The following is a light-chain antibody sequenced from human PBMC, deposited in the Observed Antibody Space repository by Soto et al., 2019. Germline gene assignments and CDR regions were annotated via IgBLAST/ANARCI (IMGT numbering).Light chain of an antibody. Sequence: EIVLTQSPGTLSLSPGERATLSCRASQSVSSNYLAWYQQKPGQAPRLLIYGSSSRATGIPDRFSGSGSGTGTDFTLTISRLEPEDFAVYYCQHYGTSWTFGRGTKVEIK. CDR1: QSVSSNY. CDR3: QHYGTSWT. V-gene: IGKV3-20*01. J-gene: IGKJ1*01. CDR2: GSS.